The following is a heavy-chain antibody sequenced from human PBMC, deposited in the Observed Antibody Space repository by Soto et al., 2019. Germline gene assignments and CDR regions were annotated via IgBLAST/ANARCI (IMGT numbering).Heavy chain of an antibody. CDR1: GFTFSSYG. D-gene: IGHD6-13*01. J-gene: IGHJ6*02. Sequence: QVQLVESGGGVVQPGRSLRLSCAASGFTFSSYGMHWVRQAPGKGLEWVAVIWYDGSNKYYADSVKGRFTISRDNSKNTLYLHMNSLRAEDTAVYYCARTSIAAAGTPYYYYGMDVWGQGTTVTVSS. CDR3: ARTSIAAAGTPYYYYGMDV. CDR2: IWYDGSNK. V-gene: IGHV3-33*01.